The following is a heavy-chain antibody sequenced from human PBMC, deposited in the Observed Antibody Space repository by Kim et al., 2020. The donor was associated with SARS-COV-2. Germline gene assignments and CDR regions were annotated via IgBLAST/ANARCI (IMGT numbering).Heavy chain of an antibody. J-gene: IGHJ5*02. D-gene: IGHD2-15*01. CDR3: AKSHDIVSKRGET. Sequence: ADSVQGRFTISKDNSQNALYQKMNSPSAEDTAVYYCAKSHDIVSKRGETWGQGTLVTVSS. V-gene: IGHV3-23*01.